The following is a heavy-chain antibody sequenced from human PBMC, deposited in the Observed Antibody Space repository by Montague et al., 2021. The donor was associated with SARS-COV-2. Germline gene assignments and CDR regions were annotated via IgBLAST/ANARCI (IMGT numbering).Heavy chain of an antibody. CDR3: ARGFDP. CDR2: IYYSGST. CDR1: GGSFSGYY. Sequence: SKTLSLTCAVYGGSFSGYYWSWIRQPPGKGLEWIGYIYYSGSTNHNPSLKSRVTISVDTPKNQFSLKLSSVTAADTAVYYCARGFDPWGQGTLVTVSS. J-gene: IGHJ5*02. V-gene: IGHV4-59*08.